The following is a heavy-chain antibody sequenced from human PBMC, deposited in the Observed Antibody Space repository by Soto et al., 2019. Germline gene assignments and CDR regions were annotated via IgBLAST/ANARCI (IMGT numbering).Heavy chain of an antibody. D-gene: IGHD5-12*01. CDR3: ARGQMASDY. CDR1: GFTFSTYS. V-gene: IGHV3-21*01. Sequence: PGSALRLSCAASGFTFSTYSMNWVRQAPGKGLEWVSSISSSSSYIYYADSVKGRLTISRDNAKNSLYLQMNSLRAEDTAVYYCARGQMASDYWGQGTLVTGSS. J-gene: IGHJ4*02. CDR2: ISSSSSYI.